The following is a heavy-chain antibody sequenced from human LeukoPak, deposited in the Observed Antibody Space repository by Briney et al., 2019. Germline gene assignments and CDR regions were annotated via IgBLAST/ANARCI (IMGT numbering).Heavy chain of an antibody. CDR1: GFTFSSYA. J-gene: IGHJ4*02. V-gene: IGHV3-23*01. Sequence: GGSLRLSCAASGFTFSSYAMSWVRQAPGKGLEWVSAISGSGGSTCYADSVKGRFTISRDNSKNTLYLQMNSLRAEDTAVYYCAKVYYDYVWGSSPFDYWGQGTLVTVSS. CDR2: ISGSGGST. CDR3: AKVYYDYVWGSSPFDY. D-gene: IGHD3-16*01.